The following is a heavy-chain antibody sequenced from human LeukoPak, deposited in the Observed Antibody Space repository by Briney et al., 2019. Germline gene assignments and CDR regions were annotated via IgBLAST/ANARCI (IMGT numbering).Heavy chain of an antibody. V-gene: IGHV3-7*01. CDR2: IKQDGSEK. CDR3: ARDLPYCSSTSCYILRTYYYYGMDV. D-gene: IGHD2-2*02. J-gene: IGHJ6*02. CDR1: GFTFSSYW. Sequence: PGGSLRLSCAASGFTFSSYWMSWVRQAPGKGLEWVANIKQDGSEKYYVDSVKGRLTISRDNAKNSLYLQMNSLRAEDTAVYYCARDLPYCSSTSCYILRTYYYYGMDVWGQGTTVTVSS.